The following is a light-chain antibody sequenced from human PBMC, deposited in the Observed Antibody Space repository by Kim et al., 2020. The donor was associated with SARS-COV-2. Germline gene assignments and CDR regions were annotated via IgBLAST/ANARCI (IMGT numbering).Light chain of an antibody. CDR3: SAWDSTLNVWV. Sequence: QTATLPCTGNNNNVGNQGAAWLQQHQGHPPKLLSYRNNNRPSGISERFSASRSGDTASLTITGLQPDDETDYYCSAWDSTLNVWVFGGGTQLTVL. CDR2: RNN. J-gene: IGLJ3*02. V-gene: IGLV10-54*04. CDR1: NNNVGNQG.